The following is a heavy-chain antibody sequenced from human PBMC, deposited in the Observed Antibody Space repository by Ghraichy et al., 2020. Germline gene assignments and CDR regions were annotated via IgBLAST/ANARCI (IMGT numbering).Heavy chain of an antibody. CDR2: INHSGST. Sequence: SETLSLTCAVYGGSFSGYYWSWIRQPPGKGLEWIGEINHSGSTNYNPSLKSRVTISVDTSKNQFSLKLSSVTAADTAVYYCAVTHNFRYYYGMDVWGQGTTVTVSS. CDR1: GGSFSGYY. J-gene: IGHJ6*02. V-gene: IGHV4-34*01. D-gene: IGHD1-1*01. CDR3: AVTHNFRYYYGMDV.